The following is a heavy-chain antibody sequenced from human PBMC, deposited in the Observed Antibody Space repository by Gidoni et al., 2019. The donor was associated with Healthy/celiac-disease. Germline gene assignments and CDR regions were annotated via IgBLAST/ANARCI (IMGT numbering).Heavy chain of an antibody. CDR3: ARETDTGWPRGAFDI. CDR1: GFTFSSYG. J-gene: IGHJ3*02. CDR2: IWYDGSNK. Sequence: VQLVESGGGVVQPGRSLRLSCAASGFTFSSYGMHWVRQAPGKGLEWVAVIWYDGSNKYYADSVKGRFTISRDNSKNTLYLQMNSLRAEDTAVYYCARETDTGWPRGAFDIWGQGTMVTVSS. V-gene: IGHV3-33*01. D-gene: IGHD5-18*01.